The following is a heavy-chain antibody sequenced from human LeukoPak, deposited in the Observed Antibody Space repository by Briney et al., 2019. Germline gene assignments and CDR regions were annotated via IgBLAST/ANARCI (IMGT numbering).Heavy chain of an antibody. J-gene: IGHJ4*02. V-gene: IGHV3-74*01. D-gene: IGHD3-16*01. Sequence: PGGSLRLSCAASGFTFSDYWMHWVRHVPGKGLVWVSRINSDGSTTDYADSVKGRFTISRDNAKNTLFLQMNSLRAEDTAVYYCARDNSLPDYWGLGTLVTVSS. CDR3: ARDNSLPDY. CDR2: INSDGSTT. CDR1: GFTFSDYW.